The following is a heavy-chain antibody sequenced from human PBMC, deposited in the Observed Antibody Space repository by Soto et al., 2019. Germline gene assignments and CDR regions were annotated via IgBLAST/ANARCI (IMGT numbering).Heavy chain of an antibody. J-gene: IGHJ6*02. CDR3: AREGYRKYNYYGMDV. CDR1: GFTFTSNC. Sequence: GGSLRLSCAVSGFTFTSNCISSVRQSPWKGLEWVANIKQDGSEKYYVDSVKGLFTTSRDNAENALYLQMNSLRAEDTAVYYRAREGYRKYNYYGMDVWGQGTTVSVSS. CDR2: IKQDGSEK. V-gene: IGHV3-7*01. D-gene: IGHD5-18*01.